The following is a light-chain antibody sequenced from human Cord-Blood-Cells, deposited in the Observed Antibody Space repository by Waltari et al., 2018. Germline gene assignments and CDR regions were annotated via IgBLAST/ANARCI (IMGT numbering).Light chain of an antibody. V-gene: IGLV2-23*02. CDR3: CSYAGSSTLV. CDR2: EVS. CDR1: SSDVGSYNL. Sequence: QPALTQPASVSGSPGQSITISCTGTSSDVGSYNLVSWYQQHPGKAPKPMIYEVSKRPSGVSNRFSGSKSGNTASLTIAGLQAEDEADYYCCSYAGSSTLVFGGGTKLTVL. J-gene: IGLJ2*01.